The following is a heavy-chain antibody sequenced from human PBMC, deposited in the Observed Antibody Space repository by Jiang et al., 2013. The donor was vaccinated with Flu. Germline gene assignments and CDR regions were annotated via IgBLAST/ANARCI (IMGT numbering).Heavy chain of an antibody. V-gene: IGHV1-69-2*01. CDR3: ATGPYSSALAT. CDR1: GYTFTDYK. CDR2: VDPDDDPEDIET. D-gene: IGHD6-19*01. Sequence: GAEVRKPGATVKISCRVAGYTFTDYKIHWVQQAPGKGLEWLGLVDPDDDPEDIETIYAEKFQGRVTISADTSTDTAYMELSSLRSEDTAVYYCATGPYSSALATWGLGTLLTVSS. J-gene: IGHJ5*02.